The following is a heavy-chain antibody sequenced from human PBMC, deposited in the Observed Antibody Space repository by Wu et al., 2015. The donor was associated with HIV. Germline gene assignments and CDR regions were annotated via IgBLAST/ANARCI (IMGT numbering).Heavy chain of an antibody. V-gene: IGHV1-46*01. Sequence: QVQLVQSGAEVKKPGASVSVSCKAFGYTFSNYYMHWVRQALGQGLEWMGMINPISRGTVYAQKFQGRVTMTGDTSTTTVYMEMSSLRSEDTAMYYCARTTLYDRTGSYYGFDYWGQGTLVTVSS. CDR3: ARTTLYDRTGSYYGFDY. J-gene: IGHJ4*02. CDR2: INPISRGT. CDR1: GYTFSNYY. D-gene: IGHD3-22*01.